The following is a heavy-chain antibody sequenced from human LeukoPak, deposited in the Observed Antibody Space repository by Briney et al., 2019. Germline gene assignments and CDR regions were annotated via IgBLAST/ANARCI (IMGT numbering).Heavy chain of an antibody. CDR2: IRYDGSNK. CDR1: GFTFSGYG. CDR3: AKGSNWNYDPRVYIDY. D-gene: IGHD1-7*01. Sequence: GGSLRLSCVASGFTFSGYGMHWVRQAPGKGLEWVTFIRYDGSNKYYADSVKGRFTTSRDNSKNTLYMQMNSLRAEDTAVYYCAKGSNWNYDPRVYIDYWGQGILVTVSS. V-gene: IGHV3-30*02. J-gene: IGHJ4*02.